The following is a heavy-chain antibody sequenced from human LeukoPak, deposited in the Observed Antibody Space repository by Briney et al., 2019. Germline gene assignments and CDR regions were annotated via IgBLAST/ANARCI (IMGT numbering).Heavy chain of an antibody. CDR2: INHSGST. V-gene: IGHV4-34*01. D-gene: IGHD6-19*01. Sequence: SETLSLTCAVYGGSFSGYYWSWIRQPPGKGLEWIGEINHSGSTNYNPSLKGRVTISVDTSKNQFSLKLSSVSAADTAVYYCARDRGSGWPLDYWGQGTLVTVSS. J-gene: IGHJ4*02. CDR3: ARDRGSGWPLDY. CDR1: GGSFSGYY.